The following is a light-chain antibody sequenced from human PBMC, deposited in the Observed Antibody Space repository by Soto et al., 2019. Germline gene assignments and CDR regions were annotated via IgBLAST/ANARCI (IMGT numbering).Light chain of an antibody. CDR2: EVS. CDR1: SSDVGGYNY. J-gene: IGLJ2*01. CDR3: SSYAGSNYVV. V-gene: IGLV2-8*01. Sequence: QSALTQPPSASGSPGQSVTISCTGTSSDVGGYNYDSWYQQHPGKAPKLMIYEVSKRPSGVPDRFSGSKSGNTASLTVSGLQAEDEADYYCSSYAGSNYVVFGGGTKLTVL.